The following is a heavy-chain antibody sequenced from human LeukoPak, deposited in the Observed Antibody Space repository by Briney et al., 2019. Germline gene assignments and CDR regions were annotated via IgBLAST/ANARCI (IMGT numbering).Heavy chain of an antibody. V-gene: IGHV3-30*18. D-gene: IGHD5-24*01. J-gene: IGHJ4*02. Sequence: PGGSLRLSCAASGFTFSSYGMHWVRQAPGKGLEWVAVISYDGSNKYYADSVKGRFTISRDNSKNTLYLQMNSLRAEDTAVYYCAKDRHPENFARALEMATPDYWGQGTLVTVSS. CDR2: ISYDGSNK. CDR1: GFTFSSYG. CDR3: AKDRHPENFARALEMATPDY.